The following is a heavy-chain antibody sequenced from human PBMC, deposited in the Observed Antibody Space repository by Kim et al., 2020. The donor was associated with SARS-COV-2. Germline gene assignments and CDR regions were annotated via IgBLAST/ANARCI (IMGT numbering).Heavy chain of an antibody. J-gene: IGHJ5*02. V-gene: IGHV1-18*01. Sequence: AQKLQGRVTMTTDTSTSTAYMELRSLRSDDTAVYYCARVDYYDMGNWFNPWGQGTLVTVSS. CDR3: ARVDYYDMGNWFNP. D-gene: IGHD3-22*01.